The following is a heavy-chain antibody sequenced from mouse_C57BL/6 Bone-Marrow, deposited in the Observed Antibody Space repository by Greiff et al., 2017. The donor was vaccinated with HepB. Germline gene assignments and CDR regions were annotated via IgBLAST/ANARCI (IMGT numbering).Heavy chain of an antibody. J-gene: IGHJ2*01. Sequence: QVQLQQPGAELVMPGASVKLSCKASGYTFTSYWMHWVKQRPGQGLEWIGEIDPSDSYTNYNQKFKGKSTLTVDKSSSTAYMQLSSLTSEDSAVYYCARGYDGYYWGQGTTLTVSS. CDR1: GYTFTSYW. V-gene: IGHV1-69*01. D-gene: IGHD2-3*01. CDR3: ARGYDGYY. CDR2: IDPSDSYT.